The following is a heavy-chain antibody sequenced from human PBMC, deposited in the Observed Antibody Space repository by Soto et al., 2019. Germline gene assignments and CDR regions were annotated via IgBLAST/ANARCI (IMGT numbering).Heavy chain of an antibody. Sequence: EVQVVESGGGLVEPGRSLRLSCTGSGFTFGDYAMSWSRQAPGKGLEWVGVIRSKAYGGTTESAASVKGRFTISRDDSRSIAYLQMISLQSEDTGVYYCTRYTSTSRYSYFGMDVWGHGTTVTVSS. CDR3: TRYTSTSRYSYFGMDV. V-gene: IGHV3-49*03. J-gene: IGHJ6*02. CDR1: GFTFGDYA. D-gene: IGHD2-2*01. CDR2: IRSKAYGGTT.